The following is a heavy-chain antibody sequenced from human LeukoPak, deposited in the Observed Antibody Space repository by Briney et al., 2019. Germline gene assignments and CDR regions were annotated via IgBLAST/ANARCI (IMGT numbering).Heavy chain of an antibody. D-gene: IGHD2-15*01. CDR2: INPSGGST. Sequence: ASVKVSCKASGYTFTSYYMHWVRQAPGQGLEWMGIINPSGGSTSYAQKFQGRVTMTRDTSTSTVYMELSSLRSEDTAVYYCARDLGGDIVVVPQAPSYYFDYWGQGTLVTVSS. V-gene: IGHV1-46*01. J-gene: IGHJ4*02. CDR3: ARDLGGDIVVVPQAPSYYFDY. CDR1: GYTFTSYY.